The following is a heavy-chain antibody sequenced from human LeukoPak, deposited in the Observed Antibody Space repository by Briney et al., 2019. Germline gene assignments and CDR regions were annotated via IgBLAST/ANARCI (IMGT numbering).Heavy chain of an antibody. V-gene: IGHV4-61*02. J-gene: IGHJ4*02. CDR3: ARVLQRAFFDY. CDR1: GGSISSGSYY. Sequence: SETLSLTCTVSGGSISSGSYYWSWIRQPAGKGLEWIGRIYTSGSTNYNPSLKSRVTISVDTSKDQFSLKLSSVTAADTAVYYCARVLQRAFFDYWGQGTLVTVSS. CDR2: IYTSGST. D-gene: IGHD3-3*02.